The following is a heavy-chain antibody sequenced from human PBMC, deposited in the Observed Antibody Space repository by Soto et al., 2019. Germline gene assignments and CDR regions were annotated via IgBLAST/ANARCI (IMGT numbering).Heavy chain of an antibody. CDR1: GYSISSGYY. J-gene: IGHJ5*02. Sequence: SETLSLTSAVSGYSISSGYYWCWIRQPPGKGLEWIGSIYHSGSTYYNPSLKSRVTISVDTSKNQFSLKLSSVTAADTAVYYCARGLSYSSGYYYVRPPRWFDLCGPGILVSVST. D-gene: IGHD3-22*01. CDR2: IYHSGST. V-gene: IGHV4-38-2*01. CDR3: ARGLSYSSGYYYVRPPRWFDL.